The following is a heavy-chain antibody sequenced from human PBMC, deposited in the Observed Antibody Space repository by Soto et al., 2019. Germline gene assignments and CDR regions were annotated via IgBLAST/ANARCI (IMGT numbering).Heavy chain of an antibody. V-gene: IGHV3-23*01. CDR2: ISGSGGST. CDR3: AKAPPVYNWHSHYYYGMDV. J-gene: IGHJ6*02. D-gene: IGHD1-7*01. CDR1: GFTFSSYA. Sequence: GGSLRLSCAASGFTFSSYAMSWVRQAPGKGLEWVSAISGSGGSTYYADSVKGRFTISRDNSKNTLYLQMNSLRAEDTAVYYCAKAPPVYNWHSHYYYGMDVWGQGTKVTVYS.